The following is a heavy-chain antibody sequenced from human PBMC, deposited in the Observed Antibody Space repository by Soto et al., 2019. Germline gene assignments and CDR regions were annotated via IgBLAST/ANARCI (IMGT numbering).Heavy chain of an antibody. V-gene: IGHV4-30-4*01. CDR1: GGSISSGDYY. J-gene: IGHJ4*02. CDR3: ATSGVFTRRLDY. Sequence: PSETLSLTCTVSGGSISSGDYYWSWIRQPPGKGLEWIGYIYYSGGTYYNPPLKSRISISVDTSKNQFSLKMNSVTAADAAVYYCATSGVFTRRLDYWGQGTLVTVSS. D-gene: IGHD3-10*01. CDR2: IYYSGGT.